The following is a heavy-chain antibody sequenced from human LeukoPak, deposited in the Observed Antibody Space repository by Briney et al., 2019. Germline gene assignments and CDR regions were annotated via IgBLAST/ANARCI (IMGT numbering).Heavy chain of an antibody. V-gene: IGHV3-30*02. J-gene: IGHJ6*03. Sequence: PGGSLRLSCAASGFIFTDYWMNWVRQAPGKGLEWVTFIRYHGSNKYYADSVKGRLTISRDNSKNTLYLQMNSLRAEDTAVYYCAKDQLPSDYYYYMDVWGTGTTVTVSS. D-gene: IGHD4-23*01. CDR3: AKDQLPSDYYYYMDV. CDR1: GFIFTDYW. CDR2: IRYHGSNK.